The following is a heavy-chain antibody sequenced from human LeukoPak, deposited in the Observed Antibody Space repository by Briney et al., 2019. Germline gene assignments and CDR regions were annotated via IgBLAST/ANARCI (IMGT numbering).Heavy chain of an antibody. CDR2: IIPIFGTA. D-gene: IGHD3-3*01. Sequence: SVKVSCKASGGTFSSYAISWVRQAPGQGLEWMGGIIPIFGTANYAQKFQGRVTITADESTSTAYMELSSLRSEDTAVYYCAGRSSQPITIFGVVMGAYGMDVWGQGTTVTVSS. CDR3: AGRSSQPITIFGVVMGAYGMDV. J-gene: IGHJ6*02. V-gene: IGHV1-69*01. CDR1: GGTFSSYA.